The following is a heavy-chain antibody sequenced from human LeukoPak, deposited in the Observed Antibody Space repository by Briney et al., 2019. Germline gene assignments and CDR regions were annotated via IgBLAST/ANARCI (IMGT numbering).Heavy chain of an antibody. CDR2: ISSSGSTI. V-gene: IGHV3-48*03. J-gene: IGHJ4*02. CDR3: ARENLHYDSSGYYGAFDY. Sequence: PGGSLRLSCAASGFTFSSYEMNWVRQAPGKGLEWVSYISSSGSTIYYADSVKGRFTISRDNAKNSLYLQMNSLRAEDTAVYYCARENLHYDSSGYYGAFDYWGQGTLVTVSS. D-gene: IGHD3-22*01. CDR1: GFTFSSYE.